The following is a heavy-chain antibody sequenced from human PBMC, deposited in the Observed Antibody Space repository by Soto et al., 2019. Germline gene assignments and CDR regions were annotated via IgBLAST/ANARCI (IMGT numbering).Heavy chain of an antibody. CDR2: IYYGGST. J-gene: IGHJ5*02. CDR3: ARSIAAAGTINWFDP. Sequence: QLQLQESGPGLVKPSETLSLTCTVSGGSISSSSYYWGWIRQPPGKGLEWIGSIYYGGSTYYNPSLKSRVTISVDTSKNQFSLKLSSVTAADTAVYYCARSIAAAGTINWFDPWGQGTLVTVSS. V-gene: IGHV4-39*01. CDR1: GGSISSSSYY. D-gene: IGHD6-13*01.